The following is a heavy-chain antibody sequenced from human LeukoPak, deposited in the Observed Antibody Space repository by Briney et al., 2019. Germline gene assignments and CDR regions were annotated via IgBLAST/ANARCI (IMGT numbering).Heavy chain of an antibody. D-gene: IGHD6-13*01. Sequence: SVTVSCKASGGDLSRYGISWVRLAPRQGLEWMGGIILILGTKNYAQSFQGRVTITTDESTSAVYMELSSLRSEDTAVYYCARDRIPAAPSYSYFYMDVWGKGTTVTVSS. J-gene: IGHJ6*03. CDR3: ARDRIPAAPSYSYFYMDV. CDR1: GGDLSRYG. CDR2: IILILGTK. V-gene: IGHV1-69*05.